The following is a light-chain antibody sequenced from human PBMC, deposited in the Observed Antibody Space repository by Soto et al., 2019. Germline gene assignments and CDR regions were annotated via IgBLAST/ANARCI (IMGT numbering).Light chain of an antibody. Sequence: QSVLTQPASVSGSPGQSITIPCTGTSSDVGGYNYASWYQQHPGKAPKFMIYDVSSRPSGVSNRFSGSKSGNTASLTISGLQAEDEADYYCCSYTTSNTRQIVFGTGTKVTVL. CDR3: CSYTTSNTRQIV. J-gene: IGLJ1*01. V-gene: IGLV2-14*03. CDR2: DVS. CDR1: SSDVGGYNY.